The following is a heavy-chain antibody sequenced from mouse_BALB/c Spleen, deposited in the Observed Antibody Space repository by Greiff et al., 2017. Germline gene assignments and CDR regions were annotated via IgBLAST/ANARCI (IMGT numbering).Heavy chain of an antibody. CDR1: GFTFTDSY. J-gene: IGHJ2*01. CDR2: IDPANGNT. D-gene: IGHD1-1*01. V-gene: IGHV14-3*02. Sequence: EVQLQQSGAELVKPGASVKLSCTASGFTFTDSYMHWVKQRPEQGLEWIGRIDPANGNTKYDPEFQGKATITADTSSNTAYLRLSSLTSEDTAVYCCARGRGDYWGQGTTLTVSS. CDR3: ARGRGDY.